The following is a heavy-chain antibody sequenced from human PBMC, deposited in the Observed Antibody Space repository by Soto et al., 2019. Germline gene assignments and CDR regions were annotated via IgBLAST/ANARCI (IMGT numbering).Heavy chain of an antibody. J-gene: IGHJ3*01. D-gene: IGHD2-15*01. CDR1: GFTLSSYW. CDR2: IKQDGSEK. Sequence: GGPRRLSCAASGFTLSSYWMIWVRQAPGKGLEWVANIKQDGSEKYYVDSVKGRFTIFRDNAKNSLYLQMNSLRAEDTAVYYCVRGDKGGFDLWGQGTTVTVSS. V-gene: IGHV3-7*04. CDR3: VRGDKGGFDL.